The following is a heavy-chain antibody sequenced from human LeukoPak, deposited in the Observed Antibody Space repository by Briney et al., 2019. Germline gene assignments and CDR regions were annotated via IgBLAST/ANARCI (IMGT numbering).Heavy chain of an antibody. J-gene: IGHJ4*02. CDR2: ISYDGSNK. CDR3: AKEGSNGDFDY. D-gene: IGHD1-26*01. Sequence: GRSLRLSCAASGFTFSSYGMHWVRQAPGKGLEWVAVISYDGSNKYYADSVKGRFTISRDNSKNTLYLKMNSLRAEDTAVYYCAKEGSNGDFDYWGQGTLVTVSS. CDR1: GFTFSSYG. V-gene: IGHV3-30*18.